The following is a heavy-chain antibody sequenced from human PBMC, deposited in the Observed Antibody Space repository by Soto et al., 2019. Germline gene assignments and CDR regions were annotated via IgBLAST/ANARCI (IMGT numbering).Heavy chain of an antibody. Sequence: PGGSLRLSCAASGFTFSSYGMHWVRQAPGKGLEWVAVISYDGSNKYYADSVKGRFTISRDNSKNTLYLQMNSLRAEDTAVYYCAKALHQWGYKSSRPYWGQGTLVTVSS. V-gene: IGHV3-30*18. CDR2: ISYDGSNK. D-gene: IGHD5-18*01. J-gene: IGHJ4*02. CDR3: AKALHQWGYKSSRPY. CDR1: GFTFSSYG.